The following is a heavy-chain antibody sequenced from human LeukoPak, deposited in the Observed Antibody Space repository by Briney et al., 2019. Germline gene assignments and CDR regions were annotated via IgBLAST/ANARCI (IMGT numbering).Heavy chain of an antibody. Sequence: ASVKVSWKASGYTFTGHYIQWVRQAPGQGLEWMGWINTNSGGTTYSQKFQGRISMTRDPSITTVYMELSSLKSDDSAVYYCARDYTSSCWDSWGQGTLVTVSS. V-gene: IGHV1-2*02. CDR2: INTNSGGT. J-gene: IGHJ4*02. D-gene: IGHD3-16*01. CDR3: ARDYTSSCWDS. CDR1: GYTFTGHY.